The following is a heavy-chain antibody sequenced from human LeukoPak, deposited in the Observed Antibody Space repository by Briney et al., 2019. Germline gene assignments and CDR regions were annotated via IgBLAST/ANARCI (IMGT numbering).Heavy chain of an antibody. CDR1: GFTFNNYA. Sequence: PGRSLRLSCAASGFTFNNYAMHWVRQAPGKGLEWVAVISYDGSNKYYADSVKGRFTISRDNSKNTLYLQMNSLRTEDTAVYYCVRDGSSWGNFDYWGQGTLVSVSS. V-gene: IGHV3-30*04. J-gene: IGHJ4*02. CDR3: VRDGSSWGNFDY. D-gene: IGHD7-27*01. CDR2: ISYDGSNK.